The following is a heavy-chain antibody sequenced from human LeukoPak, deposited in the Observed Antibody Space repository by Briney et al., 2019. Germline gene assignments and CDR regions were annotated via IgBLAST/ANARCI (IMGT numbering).Heavy chain of an antibody. CDR1: GFTFSSYA. CDR3: ARGRFGSGWYSSSWFDP. J-gene: IGHJ5*02. V-gene: IGHV3-64*01. Sequence: PGGSLRLSCAASGFTFSSYAMHWVRQAPGKGLEYVSAISSNGGSTYYANSVKGRFTISRDNSKNTLYLQMGSLRAEDMAVYYCARGRFGSGWYSSSWFDPWGQGTLVTVSS. D-gene: IGHD6-19*01. CDR2: ISSNGGST.